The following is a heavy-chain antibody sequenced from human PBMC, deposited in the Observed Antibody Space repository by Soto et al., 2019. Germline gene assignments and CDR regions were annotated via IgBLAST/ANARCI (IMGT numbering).Heavy chain of an antibody. CDR3: AKADGEQWLLPHLDK. J-gene: IGHJ4*02. CDR1: GFNFKKFA. CDR2: ISCCGGST. Sequence: PGGSLRLSCVASGFNFKKFAMSWVRQAPGEGLEWVSGISCCGGSTSYADSVKGRLSIARDDSTNTLSLQMNNLRVEDTAQYYCAKADGEQWLLPHLDKWGQGTLVTVSS. D-gene: IGHD6-19*01. V-gene: IGHV3-23*01.